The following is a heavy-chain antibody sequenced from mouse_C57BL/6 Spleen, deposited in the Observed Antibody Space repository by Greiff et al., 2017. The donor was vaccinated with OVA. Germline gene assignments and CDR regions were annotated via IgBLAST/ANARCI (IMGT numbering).Heavy chain of an antibody. CDR1: GYTFTDYY. J-gene: IGHJ4*01. Sequence: EVKLMESGPVLVKPGASVKMSCKASGYTFTDYYMNWVKQSHGKSLEWIGVINPYNGGTSYNQKFKGKATLTVDKSSSTAYMELNSLTSEDSAVYYCARSPYYSNSYYYAMDYWGQGTSVTVSS. CDR2: INPYNGGT. D-gene: IGHD2-5*01. CDR3: ARSPYYSNSYYYAMDY. V-gene: IGHV1-19*01.